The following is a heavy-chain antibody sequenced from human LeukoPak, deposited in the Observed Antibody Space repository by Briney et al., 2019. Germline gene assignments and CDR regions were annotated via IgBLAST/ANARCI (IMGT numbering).Heavy chain of an antibody. CDR3: ARAPTREGGGALFDY. Sequence: SETLSLTCTVSGGSIISYYWSWIRQPAGKGLEWIGRIYSSGSTNYNPSLKSRVTMPVDTSKNQFSLNLSSVTAADTAVYYCARAPTREGGGALFDYWGQGTPVTVSS. V-gene: IGHV4-4*07. CDR2: IYSSGST. D-gene: IGHD3-16*01. CDR1: GGSIISYY. J-gene: IGHJ4*02.